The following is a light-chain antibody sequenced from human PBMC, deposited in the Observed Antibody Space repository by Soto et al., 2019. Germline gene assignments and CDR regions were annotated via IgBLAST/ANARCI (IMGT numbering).Light chain of an antibody. CDR1: QSFSSSY. V-gene: IGKV3-20*01. CDR3: QHYCSALFT. CDR2: GAS. J-gene: IGKJ3*01. Sequence: EIVLTQSPGTLSLSPGERATLSCRASQSFSSSYLAWYQQKPGQAPRLLIYGASSRATGIPDRFSGSGSGTDFTLTISSLEAEDFAVYYCQHYCSALFTFGPGTKVDVK.